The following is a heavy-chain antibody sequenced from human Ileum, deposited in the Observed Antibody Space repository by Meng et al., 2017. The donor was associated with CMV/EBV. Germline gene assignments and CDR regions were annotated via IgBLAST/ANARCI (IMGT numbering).Heavy chain of an antibody. V-gene: IGHV4-39*07. Sequence: GSLRLSCTVSGASMTSSTYYWGWIRQSPGKGLECLGTIYYRGNTFYNPSFKNRVTMTVDTSRNQFSLKLTAVTAADTAVYYCARDYDYGDYQTFDVWGQGSLVTVSS. CDR1: GASMTSSTYY. CDR3: ARDYDYGDYQTFDV. CDR2: IYYRGNT. D-gene: IGHD4-17*01. J-gene: IGHJ3*01.